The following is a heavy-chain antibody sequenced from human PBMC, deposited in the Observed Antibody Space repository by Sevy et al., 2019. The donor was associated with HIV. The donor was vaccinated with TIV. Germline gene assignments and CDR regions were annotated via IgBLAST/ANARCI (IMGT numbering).Heavy chain of an antibody. CDR1: GFTFSSYW. J-gene: IGHJ6*02. Sequence: GESLRLSCAASGFTFSSYWMSWVRQAPGKGLEWVANIKQDGSEKYYVDSVKGRFTISRDNAKNSLYLQMNSLRAEDTAVYYCARSHCSSTSCYRGYYYGMDVWGQGTTVTVSS. CDR3: ARSHCSSTSCYRGYYYGMDV. D-gene: IGHD2-2*02. V-gene: IGHV3-7*01. CDR2: IKQDGSEK.